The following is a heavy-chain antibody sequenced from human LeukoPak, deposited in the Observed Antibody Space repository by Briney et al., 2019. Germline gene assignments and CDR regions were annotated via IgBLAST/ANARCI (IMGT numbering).Heavy chain of an antibody. J-gene: IGHJ4*02. V-gene: IGHV3-21*01. CDR3: ARDRVAVAGNFDY. CDR1: GFTFSSCS. Sequence: GGSLRLSCAASGFTFSSCSMNWVRQAPGKGLEWVSSISSSSSYIYYADSVKGRFTISRDNAKNSLYLQMNSLRAEDTAVYYCARDRVAVAGNFDYWGQGTLVTVSS. D-gene: IGHD6-19*01. CDR2: ISSSSSYI.